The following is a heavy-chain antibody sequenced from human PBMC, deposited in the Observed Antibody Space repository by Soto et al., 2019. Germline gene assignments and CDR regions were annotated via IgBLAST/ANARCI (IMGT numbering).Heavy chain of an antibody. V-gene: IGHV1-18*01. CDR2: ISAYNGNT. CDR3: ARQQWLYYYYGMDV. D-gene: IGHD6-19*01. J-gene: IGHJ6*02. Sequence: QVQLVQSGAEVKKPGASVKVSCKASGYTFTTYGISWVRQAPGQGLEWMGWISAYNGNTNYAQKLQGRVTMTTDTXRSTAYMELRSMRSDDTAVYYCARQQWLYYYYGMDVWGQGTTVTVSS. CDR1: GYTFTTYG.